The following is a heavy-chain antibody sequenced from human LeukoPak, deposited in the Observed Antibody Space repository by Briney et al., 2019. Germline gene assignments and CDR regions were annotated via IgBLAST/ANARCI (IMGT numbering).Heavy chain of an antibody. CDR3: ARGGWGYDY. CDR2: INQDGSEI. J-gene: IGHJ4*02. CDR1: GFTFSSFW. V-gene: IGHV3-7*01. D-gene: IGHD6-19*01. Sequence: GGSLRLSCAASGFTFSSFWMSWVRQAPGKGLEWVASINQDGSEIYYVDSVKGQFTISRDNAKNSLYLQMNSLRVEDTAVYYCARGGWGYDYWGQGTLVTVSS.